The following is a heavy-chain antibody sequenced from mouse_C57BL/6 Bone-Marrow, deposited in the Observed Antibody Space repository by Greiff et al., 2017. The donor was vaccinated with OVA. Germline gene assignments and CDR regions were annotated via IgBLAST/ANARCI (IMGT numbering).Heavy chain of an antibody. CDR3: ARSKGLPRGDY. CDR2: INPGSGGT. CDR1: GYAFTNYL. D-gene: IGHD2-2*01. J-gene: IGHJ2*01. Sequence: QVQLQQSGAELVRPGTSVKVSCKASGYAFTNYLIEWVKQRPGQGLEWIGVINPGSGGTNYNEKFKGKATLTADKSSSTAYMQLSSLTSEDSAVDVCARSKGLPRGDYWGQGTTLTVSS. V-gene: IGHV1-54*01.